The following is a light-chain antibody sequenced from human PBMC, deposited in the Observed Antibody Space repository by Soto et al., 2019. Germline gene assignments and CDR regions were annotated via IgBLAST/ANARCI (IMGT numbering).Light chain of an antibody. CDR1: GSDVGDSSY. Sequence: QSALTQPRSVSGSPGQSVTISCTATGSDVGDSSYVSWYQLHPGKAPKLMIYEVNNRPSGVPDRFSGSKSGSTASLTISGLQAEDEAEYYCCLSPGSLTWLFGGGTKLTVL. CDR2: EVN. CDR3: CLSPGSLTWL. V-gene: IGLV2-11*01. J-gene: IGLJ3*02.